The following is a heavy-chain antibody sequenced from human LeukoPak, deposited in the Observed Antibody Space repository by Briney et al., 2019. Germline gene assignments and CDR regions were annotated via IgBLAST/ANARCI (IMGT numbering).Heavy chain of an antibody. V-gene: IGHV3-23*01. D-gene: IGHD2-2*01. J-gene: IGHJ4*02. CDR1: GFTFTTYA. CDR3: AKQRGLPAAIYYFDY. Sequence: GGSLRLSCAASGFTFTTYAMSWVRQAPGKGLEWVSLISGSGGGTYYADSVKGRFTISRDNSKNTLYLQMNSLRAEDTAVYYCAKQRGLPAAIYYFDYWGQGTLVTVSS. CDR2: ISGSGGGT.